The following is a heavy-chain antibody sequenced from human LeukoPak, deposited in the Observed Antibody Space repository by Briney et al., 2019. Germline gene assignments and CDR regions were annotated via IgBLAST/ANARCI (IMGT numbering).Heavy chain of an antibody. J-gene: IGHJ6*02. D-gene: IGHD1-1*01. CDR1: GFTFSSYA. V-gene: IGHV3-23*01. Sequence: SGGSLRLSCAASGFTFSSYAMSWVRQAPGKGLEWVSAISGSGGSTYYADSVKGRFTISRDNSKNTLYLQMNSLRAEDTAVYYCAKDEVPHYYYYGMDVWGQGTTVTVSS. CDR3: AKDEVPHYYYYGMDV. CDR2: ISGSGGST.